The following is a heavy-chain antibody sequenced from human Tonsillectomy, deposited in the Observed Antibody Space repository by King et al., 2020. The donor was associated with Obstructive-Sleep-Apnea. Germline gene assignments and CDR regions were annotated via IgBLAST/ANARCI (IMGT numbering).Heavy chain of an antibody. Sequence: QLQESGPGLVKPSETLSLTCTVSGGSISSYYWSWIRQPPGKGLEWIVYIYYSGGPNHNPSLKSRVTISVDTSKNQFSLTLSSVTAAATAVYYSAGGSSLEWLLGWFDPWGQGTLVTVSS. CDR2: IYYSGGP. CDR3: AGGSSLEWLLGWFDP. CDR1: GGSISSYY. V-gene: IGHV4-59*01. D-gene: IGHD3-3*01. J-gene: IGHJ5*02.